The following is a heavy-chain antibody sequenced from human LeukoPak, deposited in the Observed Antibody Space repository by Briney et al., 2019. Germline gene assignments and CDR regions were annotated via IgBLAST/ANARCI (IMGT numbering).Heavy chain of an antibody. CDR3: ARDSSSWYYYGMDV. Sequence: GGSLRLSCAASGFTFSDYYMSWIRQVPGKGLEWVSYISSSGSTIYYADSVKGRFTISRDNAKNSLYLQMNSLRAEDTAVYYCARDSSSWYYYGMDVWGQGTTVTVSS. D-gene: IGHD6-13*01. J-gene: IGHJ6*02. V-gene: IGHV3-11*01. CDR2: ISSSGSTI. CDR1: GFTFSDYY.